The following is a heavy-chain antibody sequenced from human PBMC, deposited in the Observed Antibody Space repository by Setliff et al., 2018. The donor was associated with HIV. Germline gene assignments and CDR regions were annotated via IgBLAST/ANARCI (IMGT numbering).Heavy chain of an antibody. D-gene: IGHD3-10*01. CDR3: ARAISTPSYYYHMDV. Sequence: SETLSLTCTVSGGSISSYYWSWIRQPPGKGLEWIGYIYYTGSTSYNPSLESRVAISVDTSKNHFSLTLSPVTAADTAVYYCARAISTPSYYYHMDVWGTGTPVTVSS. J-gene: IGHJ6*03. CDR2: IYYTGST. V-gene: IGHV4-59*08. CDR1: GGSISSYY.